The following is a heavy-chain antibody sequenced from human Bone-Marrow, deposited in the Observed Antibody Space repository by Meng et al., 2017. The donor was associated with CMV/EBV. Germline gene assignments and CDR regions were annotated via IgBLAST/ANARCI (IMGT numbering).Heavy chain of an antibody. Sequence: GESLKISCAASGFTFSSYGMHWVRQAPGKGLEWVAVIWYEGSNKYYADSVKGRFTISRDNAKNTLYLQMNSLRAEDTAVYYCASENSITIFGVVTNYGMDVWGQGTTVTVSS. CDR1: GFTFSSYG. CDR3: ASENSITIFGVVTNYGMDV. CDR2: IWYEGSNK. J-gene: IGHJ6*02. V-gene: IGHV3-33*01. D-gene: IGHD3-3*01.